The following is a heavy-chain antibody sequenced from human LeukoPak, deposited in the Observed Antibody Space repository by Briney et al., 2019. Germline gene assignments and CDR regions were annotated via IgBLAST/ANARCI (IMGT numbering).Heavy chain of an antibody. CDR1: GFTFSSYE. CDR2: ISSSSSYI. Sequence: GGSLRLSCAASGFTFSSYEMNWVRQAPGKGLEWVSSISSSSSYIYYADSVKGRFTISRDNAKNSLYLQMNSLRAEDTAVYYCARDEFGYYDSSGYIDYWGQGTLVTVSS. J-gene: IGHJ4*02. V-gene: IGHV3-21*01. D-gene: IGHD3-22*01. CDR3: ARDEFGYYDSSGYIDY.